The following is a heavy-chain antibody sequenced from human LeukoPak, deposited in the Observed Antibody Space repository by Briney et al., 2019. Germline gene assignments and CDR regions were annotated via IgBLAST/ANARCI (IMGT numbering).Heavy chain of an antibody. CDR2: MNPNSGNT. V-gene: IGHV1-8*01. D-gene: IGHD3-3*01. CDR3: ARALRYLEWLPPDGFDI. CDR1: GYTFTSYD. J-gene: IGHJ3*02. Sequence: GASVKVSCKASGYTFTSYDINWVRQATGQGPEWMGWMNPNSGNTGYAQKFQGRLTITRNTSISTAYMELSSLTSEDTAVYYCARALRYLEWLPPDGFDIWGQGTVVTVSS.